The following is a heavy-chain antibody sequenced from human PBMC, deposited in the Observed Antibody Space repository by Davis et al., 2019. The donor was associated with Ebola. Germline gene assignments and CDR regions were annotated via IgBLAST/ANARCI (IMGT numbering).Heavy chain of an antibody. V-gene: IGHV3-74*01. Sequence: GESLKIPCAASGFSFSSTWMHWVRQAPGKGLVWVSRIHSDLTSTIYTDSVKGRFTISRDNAKNTLYLQRNSLRAEDTAVYYCARDRYYTIDVWGQGTTVTVSS. D-gene: IGHD3-10*01. CDR1: GFSFSSTW. CDR3: ARDRYYTIDV. J-gene: IGHJ6*02. CDR2: IHSDLTST.